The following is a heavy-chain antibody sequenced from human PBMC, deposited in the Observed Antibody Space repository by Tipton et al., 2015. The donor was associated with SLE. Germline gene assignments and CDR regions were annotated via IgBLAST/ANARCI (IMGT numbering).Heavy chain of an antibody. Sequence: GSLRLSCKASGFTFSDYYMSWIRQAPGKGLEWVSYISSSSSYTNYADSVKGRFTISRDNAKNSLYLRMDSLRAEDTAVYYCAREGQYGGSYYFDYWGQGTLVTVSS. CDR3: AREGQYGGSYYFDY. J-gene: IGHJ4*02. CDR2: ISSSSSYT. V-gene: IGHV3-11*06. CDR1: GFTFSDYY. D-gene: IGHD2-15*01.